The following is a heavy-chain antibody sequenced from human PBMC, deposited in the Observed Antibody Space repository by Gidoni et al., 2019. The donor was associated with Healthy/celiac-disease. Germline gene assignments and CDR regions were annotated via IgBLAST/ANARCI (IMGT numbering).Heavy chain of an antibody. Sequence: EVQLVESGGGLVQPGGYLSLSCAASGFTFSSYSMNWVRQAPGKGLEWVSYISSSSSTIYYADSVKGRFTISRDNAKNSLYLQMNSLRDEDTAVYYCARGDLERGFYDYYDSSGYYCPFDYWGQGTLVTVSS. J-gene: IGHJ4*02. D-gene: IGHD3-22*01. CDR2: ISSSSSTI. V-gene: IGHV3-48*02. CDR1: GFTFSSYS. CDR3: ARGDLERGFYDYYDSSGYYCPFDY.